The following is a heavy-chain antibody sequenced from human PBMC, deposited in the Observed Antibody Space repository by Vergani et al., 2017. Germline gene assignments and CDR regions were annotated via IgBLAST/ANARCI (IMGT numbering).Heavy chain of an antibody. CDR3: AKERFPMVRGVIYY. CDR1: GFTFNHYA. D-gene: IGHD3-10*01. Sequence: EVQLLESGGDLVQPGGSLRLSCAASGFTFNHYAMNWVRQAPGKGLEWVSGISGSGGSTYYAGSVKGRFTISRDSSKNTLYLQMNSLSAGDTAVYYCAKERFPMVRGVIYYWGQGTLVTVSS. J-gene: IGHJ4*02. CDR2: ISGSGGST. V-gene: IGHV3-23*01.